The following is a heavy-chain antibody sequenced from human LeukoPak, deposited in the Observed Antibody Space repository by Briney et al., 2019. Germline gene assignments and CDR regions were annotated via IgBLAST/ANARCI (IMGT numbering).Heavy chain of an antibody. J-gene: IGHJ4*02. D-gene: IGHD3-9*01. V-gene: IGHV4-4*02. CDR3: ATYYEILTAYTFDS. CDR1: GGSIGSNNW. CDR2: VHPDGNT. Sequence: SETLSPTCAVSGGSIGSNNWWSWVRQPPEKGLEWIGEVHPDGNTKYNPSLKSRVAVSMGRTKNQVSLKMTSVTAADTAVYYCATYYEILTAYTFDSWGQGTLVTVSS.